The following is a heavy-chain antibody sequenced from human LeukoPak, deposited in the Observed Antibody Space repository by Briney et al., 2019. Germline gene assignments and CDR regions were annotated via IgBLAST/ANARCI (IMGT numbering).Heavy chain of an antibody. CDR2: IFYSGST. D-gene: IGHD6-13*01. CDR3: ARAHTSSWYMDY. J-gene: IGHJ4*02. V-gene: IGHV4-59*01. CDR1: GGSISSYY. Sequence: SETLSLTCSVFGGSISSYYWSWIRQPPGKGLEWIGYIFYSGSTKYNPSLNSRVTMSVDTSENQLSLKLSSVTAADTALYYCARAHTSSWYMDYWGQGTLVTVSS.